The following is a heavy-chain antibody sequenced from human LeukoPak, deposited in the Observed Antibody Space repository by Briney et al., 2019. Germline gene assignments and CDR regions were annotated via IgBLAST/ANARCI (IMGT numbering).Heavy chain of an antibody. CDR1: GGSFSGCY. V-gene: IGHV4-34*01. CDR2: INHSGST. Sequence: SETLSLTCAVSGGSFSGCYWSWIRQPPGKGLEWIGEINHSGSTNYNPSLKSRVTISVDTSKNQFSLKLSSVTAADTAVYYCARVFPVLRFLEWLPADVWGKGTTVTVSS. J-gene: IGHJ6*04. D-gene: IGHD3-3*01. CDR3: ARVFPVLRFLEWLPADV.